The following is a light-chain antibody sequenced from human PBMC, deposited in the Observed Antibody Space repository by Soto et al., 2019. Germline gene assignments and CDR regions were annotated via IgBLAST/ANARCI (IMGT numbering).Light chain of an antibody. CDR3: SSYAGTNNFDV. Sequence: QSVLTQPPSASGSPGQSVTISCTGTSSDIGGYNYVSWYQQHPGKAPKLIIYDVKKRPSGIPDRFPGSKSGNTASLTVSGLQAEDEADYYCSSYAGTNNFDVFGNGTKVTVL. V-gene: IGLV2-8*01. CDR1: SSDIGGYNY. CDR2: DVK. J-gene: IGLJ1*01.